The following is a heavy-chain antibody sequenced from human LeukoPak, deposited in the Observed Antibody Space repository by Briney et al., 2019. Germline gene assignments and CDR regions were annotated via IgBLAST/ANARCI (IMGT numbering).Heavy chain of an antibody. D-gene: IGHD5-12*01. J-gene: IGHJ6*02. V-gene: IGHV1-69*13. Sequence: ASVKVSCKASGGTFSSYAISWVRQAPGQGLEWMGGITPIFGTANYAQKFQGRVTITADESTSTAYMELSSLRSEDTAVYYCARDTGMVATPYYYYYGMDVWGQGTTVTVSS. CDR1: GGTFSSYA. CDR2: ITPIFGTA. CDR3: ARDTGMVATPYYYYYGMDV.